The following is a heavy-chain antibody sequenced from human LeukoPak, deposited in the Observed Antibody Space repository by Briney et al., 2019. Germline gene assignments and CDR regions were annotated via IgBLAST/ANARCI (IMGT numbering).Heavy chain of an antibody. Sequence: PSETLSLTCAVYGGSFSGYYWSWIRQPPGKGLEWIGEINHSGSTNYNPSLKSRVTISVDTSKNQFFLKLSSVTAADTAVYYCASGGYDIDWFDPWGQGTLVTVSS. J-gene: IGHJ5*02. CDR2: INHSGST. D-gene: IGHD3-9*01. CDR1: GGSFSGYY. V-gene: IGHV4-34*01. CDR3: ASGGYDIDWFDP.